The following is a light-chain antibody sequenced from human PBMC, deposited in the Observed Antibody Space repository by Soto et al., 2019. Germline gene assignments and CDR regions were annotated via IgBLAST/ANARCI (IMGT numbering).Light chain of an antibody. CDR3: MQPLHTPWT. J-gene: IGKJ1*01. CDR1: QRLLNRNGYNY. Sequence: DIVLTQSPLSLPVSPGEPASISCMSSQRLLNRNGYNYWDWFVQKPGQSPQLLIYMTSNRSPGVPDRFSGSGSGTDFTLKISRVEAEDVGVDSCMQPLHTPWTFGQGTKVDIK. CDR2: MTS. V-gene: IGKV2-28*01.